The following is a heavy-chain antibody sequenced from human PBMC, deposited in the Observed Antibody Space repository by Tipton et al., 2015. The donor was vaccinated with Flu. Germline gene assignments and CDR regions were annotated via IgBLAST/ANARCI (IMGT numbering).Heavy chain of an antibody. Sequence: TLSLTCTVSGGSISSSSHHWGWIRQPPGKGLEWIGCMFHSGSTYYNPSLKSRVTISVDTSNNQFSLKLRSVTAADTDVYYCARDVDGYNGHDYWGQGALVTVSS. CDR1: GGSISSSSHH. CDR3: ARDVDGYNGHDY. CDR2: MFHSGST. D-gene: IGHD5-24*01. J-gene: IGHJ4*02. V-gene: IGHV4-39*07.